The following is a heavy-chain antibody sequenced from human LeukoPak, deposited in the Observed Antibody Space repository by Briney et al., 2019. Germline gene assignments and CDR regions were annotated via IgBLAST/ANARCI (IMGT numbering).Heavy chain of an antibody. CDR2: IYYTGST. CDR1: GGSTSSSTYY. V-gene: IGHV4-39*02. J-gene: IGHJ4*02. D-gene: IGHD6-19*01. CDR3: AREVDTSGWYGAFDY. Sequence: PSETLSLTCTVSGGSTSSSTYYWGWIRQPPGKDLEWIGSIYYTGSTYYNPSLKSRVTISVDTSKNQFSLKLSSVTAADTAVYYCAREVDTSGWYGAFDYWGQGTLVTVSS.